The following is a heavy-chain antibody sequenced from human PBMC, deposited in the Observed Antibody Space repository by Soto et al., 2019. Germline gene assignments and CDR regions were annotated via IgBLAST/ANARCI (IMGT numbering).Heavy chain of an antibody. V-gene: IGHV4-59*08. CDR2: IYYSGST. CDR3: ARYSGSGAFDI. Sequence: SETLSLTCTVSGGSISSYYWSWIRQPPGKGLEWIGYIYYSGSTNYNPSLKSRVTISVDTSKNQFSLKLSSVTAADTAVYYCARYSGSGAFDIWGKGKMVTVPS. D-gene: IGHD3-10*01. CDR1: GGSISSYY. J-gene: IGHJ3*02.